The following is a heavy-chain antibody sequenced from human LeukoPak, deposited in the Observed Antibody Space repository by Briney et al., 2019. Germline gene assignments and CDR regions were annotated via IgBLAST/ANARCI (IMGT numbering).Heavy chain of an antibody. Sequence: GGSLRLSCAASGFTFSSFAIHWVRQAPGKGLEWVAIISCNGSNKFYADSVKGRFLNSQDNSNNTLYLQMNSLRADDPAMYYCARECCGNLKYFDYWGQGPLVTVSS. D-gene: IGHD2-21*01. CDR1: GFTFSSFA. CDR2: ISCNGSNK. J-gene: IGHJ4*02. V-gene: IGHV3-30*01. CDR3: ARECCGNLKYFDY.